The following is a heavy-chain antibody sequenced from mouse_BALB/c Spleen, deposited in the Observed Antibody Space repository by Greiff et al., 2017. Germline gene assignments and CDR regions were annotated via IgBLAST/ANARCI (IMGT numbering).Heavy chain of an antibody. D-gene: IGHD2-14*01. CDR3: ARGGYRSPFAY. Sequence: EVMLVESGGGLVKPGGSLKLSCAASGFTFSDYYMYWVRQTPEKRLEWVATISDGGSYTYHPDSVKGRFIISRDNAKNNLYLQMSSLKSENTAMYYCARGGYRSPFAYWGQGTLVTVSA. V-gene: IGHV5-4*02. CDR1: GFTFSDYY. CDR2: ISDGGSYT. J-gene: IGHJ3*01.